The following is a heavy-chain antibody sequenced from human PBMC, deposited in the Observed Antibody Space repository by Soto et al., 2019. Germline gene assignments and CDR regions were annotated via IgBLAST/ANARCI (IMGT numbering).Heavy chain of an antibody. CDR1: GFTFSSFF. CDR2: ISGDGGTI. CDR3: ARAVDAAMDPLDY. D-gene: IGHD5-18*01. J-gene: IGHJ4*02. V-gene: IGHV3-74*01. Sequence: EVQLVESGGGLVQPGGSLRLSCAASGFTFSSFFMHWVRQVPGEGLEWVSRISGDGGTISYADSVKGRFTISRDNAKNTLYLQMNSLRDEDTAVYYCARAVDAAMDPLDYWGQGTLVTVSS.